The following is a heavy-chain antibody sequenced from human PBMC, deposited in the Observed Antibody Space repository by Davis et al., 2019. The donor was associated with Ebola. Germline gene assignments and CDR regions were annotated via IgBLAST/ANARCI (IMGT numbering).Heavy chain of an antibody. CDR3: ARDAAFVFDY. CDR1: GFSISAYP. CDR2: IRGGGSEI. Sequence: GESLKISCVVSGFSISAYPMNWVRQAPGRGLEWVSHIRGGGSEIYYADSVKGRSTISRDNAKNSLYLQMNSLRDEDTAVYYCARDAAFVFDYWGQGILVTVSS. V-gene: IGHV3-48*02. D-gene: IGHD3-10*01. J-gene: IGHJ4*02.